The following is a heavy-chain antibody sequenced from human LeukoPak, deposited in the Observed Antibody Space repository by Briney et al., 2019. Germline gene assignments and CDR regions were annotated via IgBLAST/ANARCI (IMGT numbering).Heavy chain of an antibody. CDR2: ISAYNGNT. V-gene: IGHV1-18*01. D-gene: IGHD2-2*01. CDR1: GYTFTSYG. CDR3: ARYLGYCSSTSCSHFDY. J-gene: IGHJ4*02. Sequence: ASVKVSCKASGYTFTSYGISWVRQAPGQGLEWMGWISAYNGNTNYAQKFQGRVTMTRDTSISTAYMELSRLRSDDTAVYYCARYLGYCSSTSCSHFDYWGQGTLVTVSS.